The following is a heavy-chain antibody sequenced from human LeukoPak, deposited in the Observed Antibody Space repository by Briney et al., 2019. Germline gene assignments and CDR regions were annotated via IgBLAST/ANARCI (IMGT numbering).Heavy chain of an antibody. D-gene: IGHD5-18*01. J-gene: IGHJ4*02. CDR3: AKSHGYSYGFDY. CDR2: ISYDGSDK. V-gene: IGHV3-30*18. CDR1: GFTFSGYW. Sequence: GGSLRLSCVASGFTFSGYWMSWVRQAPGKGLEWAAAISYDGSDKHYADSVKGRFTISRDNSKKTLYLQMNSLRAEDTAVYYCAKSHGYSYGFDYWGQGTLVTVSS.